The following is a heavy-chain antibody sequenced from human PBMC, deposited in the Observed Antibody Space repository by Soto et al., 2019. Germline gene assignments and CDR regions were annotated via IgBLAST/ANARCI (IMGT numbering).Heavy chain of an antibody. CDR3: ALAGRRSQRAPVDY. V-gene: IGHV1-69*02. D-gene: IGHD3-16*01. J-gene: IGHJ4*02. Sequence: QVQLVQSGAEVKKPGSSVKVSCKASGGTFSSYTISWVRQAPGQGLEWMGRIIPILGIANYAQKFQGRVTITADKSTSTAYMELSSLTSEDTAVYYCALAGRRSQRAPVDYWGQGPLVTVSS. CDR1: GGTFSSYT. CDR2: IIPILGIA.